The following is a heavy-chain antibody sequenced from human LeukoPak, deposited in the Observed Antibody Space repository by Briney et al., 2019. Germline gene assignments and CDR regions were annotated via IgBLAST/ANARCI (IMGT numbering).Heavy chain of an antibody. D-gene: IGHD1-14*01. Sequence: GGSLRLSCTASGLTVSSNCMSWVRQAPGKGLEWVSFIYSGGNTYYADSVKGRFTISRDNSKNTFHLQMNSLRAEDTAVYYCARLGIAGLDYWGQGTLVTVSS. J-gene: IGHJ4*02. V-gene: IGHV3-53*01. CDR2: IYSGGNT. CDR1: GLTVSSNC. CDR3: ARLGIAGLDY.